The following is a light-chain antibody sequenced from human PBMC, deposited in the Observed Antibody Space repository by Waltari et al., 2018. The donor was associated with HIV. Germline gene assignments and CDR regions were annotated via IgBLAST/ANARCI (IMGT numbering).Light chain of an antibody. J-gene: IGLJ2*01. CDR3: AAWDDSLNGVV. Sequence: QSVLTQPPSASGTPGQRVTIPCSGSSSNIGSNTVNWYQQLPGTAPKLLIYSNNQRPSGVPDRFSGSKSGTSASLAIIGLQSEDEADYYCAAWDDSLNGVVFGGGTKLTVL. CDR1: SSNIGSNT. V-gene: IGLV1-44*01. CDR2: SNN.